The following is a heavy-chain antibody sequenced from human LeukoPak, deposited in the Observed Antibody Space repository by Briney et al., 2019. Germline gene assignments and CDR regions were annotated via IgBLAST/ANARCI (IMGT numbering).Heavy chain of an antibody. J-gene: IGHJ5*02. CDR1: GFTFSTYA. V-gene: IGHV3-23*01. CDR3: AGAGYSSSWYSGWFDP. D-gene: IGHD6-13*01. CDR2: ISDSDGST. Sequence: GGSVRLSCAASGFTFSTYAMRWVRQAPGKGLEWISAISDSDGSTYYADSVKGRFTISRDNSKNTLYLQMNSMRAEDTAVYYCAGAGYSSSWYSGWFDPWGQGTLVTVSS.